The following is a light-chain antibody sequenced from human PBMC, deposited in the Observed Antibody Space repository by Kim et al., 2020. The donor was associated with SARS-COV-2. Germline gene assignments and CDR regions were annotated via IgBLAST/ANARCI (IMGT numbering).Light chain of an antibody. Sequence: APAEKATCKCGEDKLVRYSVHWYKQRQGQAPVLVIDYYRDVPSGIHERFSGSNSGNTATLTISGIEAEDEADYYCQLWDSGSDHVVVGGGTQLTVL. V-gene: IGLV3-21*04. CDR3: QLWDSGSDHVV. CDR1: KLVRYS. CDR2: YYR. J-gene: IGLJ3*02.